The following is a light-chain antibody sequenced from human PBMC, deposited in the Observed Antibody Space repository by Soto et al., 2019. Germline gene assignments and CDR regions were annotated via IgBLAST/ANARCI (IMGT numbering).Light chain of an antibody. Sequence: QSALTQPASVSGSPGQSITISCSGTSSDIGAYDHVAWFQQFPGKTPKLVIYSVSNRPSGVSHRFSGSKSANTASLTISGLQAEDEADYYCTSYTSSSTHVFGTGTKVTVL. CDR2: SVS. J-gene: IGLJ1*01. V-gene: IGLV2-14*01. CDR1: SSDIGAYDH. CDR3: TSYTSSSTHV.